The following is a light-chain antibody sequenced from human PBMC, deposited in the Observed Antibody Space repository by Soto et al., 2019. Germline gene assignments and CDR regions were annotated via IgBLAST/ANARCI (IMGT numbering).Light chain of an antibody. V-gene: IGKV1-39*01. CDR2: AAS. Sequence: IQVTQTPSSLSASVGDRVTITCRASQSISSYLNWYQQKPGKAPKLLIYAASSLQSGVPSRFSGSGSGTDFTLTISSLQPEDFTTYYCQQSYITPHTFCQVRLLEI. CDR3: QQSYITPHT. CDR1: QSISSY. J-gene: IGKJ5*01.